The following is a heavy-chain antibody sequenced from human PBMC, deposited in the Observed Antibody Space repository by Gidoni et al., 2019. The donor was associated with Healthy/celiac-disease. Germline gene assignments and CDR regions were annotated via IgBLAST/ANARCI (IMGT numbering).Heavy chain of an antibody. CDR3: ARGASYGSEIDGMDV. Sequence: QVQLQESGPGLVKPSQTLSLTCTVSGGSISSGGYYWSWIRQHPGKGLEWIGYIYYSGSTYSNPSLKSRFTISEDTSKNKFSLKLSSVTAADTAGNYWARGASYGSEIDGMDVWGQGTTVTVS. V-gene: IGHV4-31*03. CDR2: IYYSGST. D-gene: IGHD3-10*01. CDR1: GGSISSGGYY. J-gene: IGHJ6*02.